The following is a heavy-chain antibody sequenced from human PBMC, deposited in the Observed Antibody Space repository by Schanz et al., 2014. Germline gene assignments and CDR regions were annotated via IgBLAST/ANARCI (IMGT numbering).Heavy chain of an antibody. Sequence: VQLAESGGGVVQPGRSLRLSCAASGFTFRSYGMHWVRQAPGKGLEWVSSISSSSSYISYADSVKGRFTISRDNAKNSLYLQMNSLRAEDTAVYYCARPSDSSWYMDVWGKGTTVTVSS. CDR2: ISSSSSYI. CDR3: ARPSDSSWYMDV. D-gene: IGHD2-21*02. J-gene: IGHJ6*03. CDR1: GFTFRSYG. V-gene: IGHV3-21*01.